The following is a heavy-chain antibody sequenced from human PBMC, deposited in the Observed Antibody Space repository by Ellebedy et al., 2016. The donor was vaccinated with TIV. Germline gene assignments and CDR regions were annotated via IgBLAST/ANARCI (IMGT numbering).Heavy chain of an antibody. CDR1: GGTSTIYA. V-gene: IGHV1-2*02. CDR3: AREEHHGNYAAPPHY. J-gene: IGHJ4*02. CDR2: INPNNGGT. Sequence: ASVKVSCKASGGTSTIYAISWVRQAPGQGLEWMGGINPNNGGTNYAQKFQGRVTMTRDTSISTAYMELSRLRSDDTAVYYCAREEHHGNYAAPPHYWGQGTLVTVSS. D-gene: IGHD4/OR15-4a*01.